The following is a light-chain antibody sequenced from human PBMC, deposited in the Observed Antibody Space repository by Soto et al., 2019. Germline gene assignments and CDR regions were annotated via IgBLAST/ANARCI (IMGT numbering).Light chain of an antibody. V-gene: IGKV1-39*01. Sequence: DIQMTQSPSSLSASVGDRVTIACRASQSISRHINWYQQKPGLAPKLLIYATSSLQSGVPSRFSGSGSGTDFALTISILQPDDVATYYCQLCYLTPLTFGGGTKVEIK. CDR3: QLCYLTPLT. CDR2: ATS. J-gene: IGKJ4*01. CDR1: QSISRH.